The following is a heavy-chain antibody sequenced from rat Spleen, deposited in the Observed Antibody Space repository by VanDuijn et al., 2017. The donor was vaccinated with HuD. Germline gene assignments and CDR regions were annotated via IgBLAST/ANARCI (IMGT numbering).Heavy chain of an antibody. V-gene: IGHV5-20*01. CDR1: GFTFSNYD. CDR3: ATEYYGLTGFAY. J-gene: IGHJ3*01. CDR2: ISYDVTST. Sequence: EVHLVESGGDLVQPGRSLKVSCVVSGFTFSNYDMAWVRQAPTKGLEWVASISYDVTSTYYRDFVKGRFTISRDNAKSTLYLQMDSLRSEDTATYYCATEYYGLTGFAYWGQGTLVTVSS. D-gene: IGHD1-7*01.